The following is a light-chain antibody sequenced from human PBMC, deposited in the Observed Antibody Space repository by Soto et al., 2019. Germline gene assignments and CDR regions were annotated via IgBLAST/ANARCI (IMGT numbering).Light chain of an antibody. CDR3: VLYMVVALWV. J-gene: IGLJ3*02. CDR2: STN. CDR1: SGSVSTSYY. Sequence: QTVVTQEPSFSVSPGGTVTLTCGLSSGSVSTSYYPSWYQQTPGQAPRTLIYSTNTRSSGVPDRFSGSILGNKAALTITGAQEDDESDYYCVLYMVVALWVFGGGTKVTVL. V-gene: IGLV8-61*01.